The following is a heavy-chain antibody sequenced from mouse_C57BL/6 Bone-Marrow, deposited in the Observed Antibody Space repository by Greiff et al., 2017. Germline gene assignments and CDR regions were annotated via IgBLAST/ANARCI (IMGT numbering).Heavy chain of an antibody. CDR3: ARTMAPFAY. J-gene: IGHJ3*01. CDR1: GFTFSSYG. V-gene: IGHV5-6*01. Sequence: VQLQQSGGDLVKPGGSLKLSCAASGFTFSSYGMSWVRQTPDKRLEWVATISSGGSYTYYPDSVKGRFTISRDNAKNTLYLQMSSLKSEDTAMYYCARTMAPFAYWGQGTLVTVSA. CDR2: ISSGGSYT. D-gene: IGHD1-1*02.